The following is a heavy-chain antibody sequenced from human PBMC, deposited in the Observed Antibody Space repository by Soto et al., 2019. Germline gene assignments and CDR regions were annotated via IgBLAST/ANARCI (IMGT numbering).Heavy chain of an antibody. J-gene: IGHJ5*02. D-gene: IGHD2-15*01. CDR2: ISSYGSST. Sequence: EVQLVESGGGLVQPGGSLRLSCAASGFTFSSYAMHWVRQAPGKGLEYVSAISSYGSSTYYANSVKGRFTISRDNSKNTLYRQMGSLRAEDMAVYYCARESCSGGSCYSGWFDPWGQGTLVTVSS. CDR1: GFTFSSYA. V-gene: IGHV3-64*01. CDR3: ARESCSGGSCYSGWFDP.